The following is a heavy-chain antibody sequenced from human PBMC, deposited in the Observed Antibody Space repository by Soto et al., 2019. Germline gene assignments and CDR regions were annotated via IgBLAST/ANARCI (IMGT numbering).Heavy chain of an antibody. Sequence: QVQLQESGPGLVKPSETLSLTCTVSGGSVSSGSYYWGWIRQPPGKGMEWIGYIDYSGSTTYNPSLKSRFTISVDTSKNQFYLKLSSVTAADTAVYYCARGPLRGFGELGWYFDLWGRGTLVTVSS. J-gene: IGHJ2*01. V-gene: IGHV4-61*01. D-gene: IGHD3-10*01. CDR1: GGSVSSGSYY. CDR3: ARGPLRGFGELGWYFDL. CDR2: IDYSGST.